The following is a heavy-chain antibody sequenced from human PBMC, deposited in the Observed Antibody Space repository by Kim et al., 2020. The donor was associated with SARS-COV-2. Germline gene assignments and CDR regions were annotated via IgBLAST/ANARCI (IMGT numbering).Heavy chain of an antibody. Sequence: TRYSPSFQGQVTISADKSISTAYLQWSSLKASDTAMYYCARRDGDYPFDYWGQGTLVTVSS. CDR2: T. J-gene: IGHJ4*02. CDR3: ARRDGDYPFDY. V-gene: IGHV5-51*01. D-gene: IGHD4-17*01.